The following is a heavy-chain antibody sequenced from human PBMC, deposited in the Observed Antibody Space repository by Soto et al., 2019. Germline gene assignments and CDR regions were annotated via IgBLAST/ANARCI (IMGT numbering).Heavy chain of an antibody. CDR1: GFTFTDYF. V-gene: IGHV1-2*02. J-gene: IGHJ4*02. CDR2: INLYSGET. CDR3: ARDSATIAGTFFDY. Sequence: ASVKVSCKASGFTFTDYFMHGMRQAPGRGLEWMAYINLYSGETSFAPKFQGRVTLTRDTSITTAYIALSSLTSDDTAVYFCARDSATIAGTFFDYSGQGALVTLSS. D-gene: IGHD2-15*01.